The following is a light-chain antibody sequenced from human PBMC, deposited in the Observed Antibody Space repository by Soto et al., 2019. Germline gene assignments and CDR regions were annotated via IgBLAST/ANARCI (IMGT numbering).Light chain of an antibody. Sequence: QSALTQPRSVSGSPGQSVTISCTGTSSDVGGYNYVSWYQQHPGKAPKLMIHDVSKRPSGVPDRFSGSKSGNTASLTISGLQADDEAYYYCCSYAGSASFVFGTGTKLTVL. CDR1: SSDVGGYNY. V-gene: IGLV2-11*01. CDR3: CSYAGSASFV. J-gene: IGLJ1*01. CDR2: DVS.